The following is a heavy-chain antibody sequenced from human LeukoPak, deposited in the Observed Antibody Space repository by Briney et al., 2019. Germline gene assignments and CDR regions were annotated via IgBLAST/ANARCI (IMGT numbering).Heavy chain of an antibody. Sequence: GGSLRLSCAASGFTFSSYSMNWVRQAPGKGLEWVSSISSSSTYIYYADSMKGRFTISRDNGKNSLYLQMNSLRAEDTAVYYCARVHDSGHDEGPCNHWGQGTLVTVSS. V-gene: IGHV3-21*01. CDR2: ISSSSTYI. CDR1: GFTFSSYS. CDR3: ARVHDSGHDEGPCNH. J-gene: IGHJ5*02. D-gene: IGHD5-12*01.